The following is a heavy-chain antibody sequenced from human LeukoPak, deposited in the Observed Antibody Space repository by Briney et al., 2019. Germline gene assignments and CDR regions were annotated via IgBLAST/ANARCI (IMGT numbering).Heavy chain of an antibody. CDR3: ARDTSRVITVTPNDVFDL. D-gene: IGHD1-20*01. Sequence: ASVKVSCKASGYTFTGYYIHWLRQAPGQGLEWMGWINPKSGVTKYAQKFQGRVTVTRDTSISSAYMELTSLRSDDTAVYYCARDTSRVITVTPNDVFDLWGQETMVTVSS. V-gene: IGHV1-2*02. J-gene: IGHJ3*01. CDR2: INPKSGVT. CDR1: GYTFTGYY.